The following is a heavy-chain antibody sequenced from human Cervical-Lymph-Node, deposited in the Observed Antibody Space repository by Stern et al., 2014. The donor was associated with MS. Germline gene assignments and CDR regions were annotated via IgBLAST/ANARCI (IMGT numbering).Heavy chain of an antibody. Sequence: QLVESGPEVKKPGTSVKVSCKASGITFSNSAVQWVRQASGPRLEWLGWVDVLNGGTNYGQRFQERVTMTRDQSQSTVYMELRSLRSEDTAIYYCASERYTYYDDQRPPGGFGPWGQGTLVTVSS. D-gene: IGHD5-18*01. J-gene: IGHJ5*02. CDR1: GITFSNSA. V-gene: IGHV1-58*01. CDR3: ASERYTYYDDQRPPGGFGP. CDR2: VDVLNGGT.